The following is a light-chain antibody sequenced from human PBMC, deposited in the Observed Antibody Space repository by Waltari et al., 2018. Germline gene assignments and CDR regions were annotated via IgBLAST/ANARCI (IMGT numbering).Light chain of an antibody. CDR1: SPHIGSNF. J-gene: IGLJ3*02. Sequence: QSVLTPPPSASGTPGQRVTISCSGTSPHIGSNFLSWYQQRPGTAPKPLIYRNNQRPSGVPDRFSGSKSGTSASLAISGLRSEDEADYYCAPWDDSLSGPGVFGGGTKLTVL. CDR3: APWDDSLSGPGV. V-gene: IGLV1-47*01. CDR2: RNN.